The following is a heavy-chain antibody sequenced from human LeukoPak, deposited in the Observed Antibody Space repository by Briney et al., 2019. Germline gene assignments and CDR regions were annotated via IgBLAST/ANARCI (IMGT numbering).Heavy chain of an antibody. CDR1: GGSISSSSYY. CDR2: IYYSGST. V-gene: IGHV4-39*01. D-gene: IGHD5-24*01. Sequence: PSETLSLTCTVSGGSISSSSYYWGWIRQPPGKGLEWIGSIYYSGSTYYNPSLKSRVTISVDTSKNQFSLKLSSVTAADTAVSYCARRLEMATIDYWGQGTLVTVSS. J-gene: IGHJ4*02. CDR3: ARRLEMATIDY.